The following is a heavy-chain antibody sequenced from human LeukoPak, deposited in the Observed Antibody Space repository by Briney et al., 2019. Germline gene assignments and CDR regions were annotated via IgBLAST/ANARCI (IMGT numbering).Heavy chain of an antibody. J-gene: IGHJ4*02. V-gene: IGHV3-30-3*02. Sequence: GGSLRLSCAASGFTFSSYAMHWVRQAPGKGLEWVAVISYDGSNKYYADSVKGRFTISRDNSKNTLYLQMNSLRAEDTAVYYCAKSQYSSSWYAFDYWGQGTLVTVSS. CDR2: ISYDGSNK. D-gene: IGHD6-13*01. CDR3: AKSQYSSSWYAFDY. CDR1: GFTFSSYA.